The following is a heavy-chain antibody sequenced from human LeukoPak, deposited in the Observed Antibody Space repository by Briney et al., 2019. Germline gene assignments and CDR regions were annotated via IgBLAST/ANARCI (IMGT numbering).Heavy chain of an antibody. V-gene: IGHV4-59*01. J-gene: IGHJ1*01. CDR1: GGSISSYY. Sequence: SETLSLTCTVSGGSISSYYWSWIRQPPGKGLEWSGYIYYSGSTNYNPSLKSRVTISVDTSKNQFSLKLSSVTAADTAVYYCARARTYCSGGSCYAWYFQRWGQGTLVTVSS. CDR2: IYYSGST. CDR3: ARARTYCSGGSCYAWYFQR. D-gene: IGHD2-15*01.